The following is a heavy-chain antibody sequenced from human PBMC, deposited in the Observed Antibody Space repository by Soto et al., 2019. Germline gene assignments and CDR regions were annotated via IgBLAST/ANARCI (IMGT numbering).Heavy chain of an antibody. D-gene: IGHD2-15*01. J-gene: IGHJ4*02. CDR3: ARAGSDCSGGSCYRSNFDY. Sequence: QVQLVQSGAEVKKPGASVKVSCKASGYTFTSYAMHWVRQAPGQRLEWMGWINAGNGNTKYSQKFQGRVTITGDTSSSTAYMELSSLRSEDTAVYYCARAGSDCSGGSCYRSNFDYWGQGTLVTVSS. V-gene: IGHV1-3*01. CDR2: INAGNGNT. CDR1: GYTFTSYA.